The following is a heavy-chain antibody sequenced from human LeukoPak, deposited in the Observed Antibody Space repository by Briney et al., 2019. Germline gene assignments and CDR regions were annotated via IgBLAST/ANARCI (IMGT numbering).Heavy chain of an antibody. CDR1: GFTFGSYA. CDR2: ISGSGSSS. J-gene: IGHJ4*02. D-gene: IGHD1-26*01. CDR3: AKDWVPRSSIVRTAHDY. V-gene: IGHV3-23*01. Sequence: GGSLRLSCAASGFTFGSYAMTWVRQAPGKGLEWVSGISGSGSSSYYADSVKGRFTISRDNSKNTLYLQMNSLRAEDTAVYYCAKDWVPRSSIVRTAHDYWGQGTLVTVSS.